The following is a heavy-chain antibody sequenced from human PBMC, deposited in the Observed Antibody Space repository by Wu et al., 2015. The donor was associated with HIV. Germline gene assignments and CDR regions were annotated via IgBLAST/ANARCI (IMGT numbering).Heavy chain of an antibody. CDR3: VRDYLNSHYDILIASYTPRFDH. CDR2: INPRTGDT. Sequence: VQSGAEVKKPGASVRVSCQTSGYDFTGYYFHWVRQAPGQGLEWVGWINPRTGDTNYAQKFQVRVTMTRDTSIDTVYMDPSGLGFDDTAIYYCVRDYLNSHYDILIASYTPRFDHWGQGTLVTVSS. V-gene: IGHV1-2*02. CDR1: GYDFTGYY. J-gene: IGHJ4*02. D-gene: IGHD3-16*01.